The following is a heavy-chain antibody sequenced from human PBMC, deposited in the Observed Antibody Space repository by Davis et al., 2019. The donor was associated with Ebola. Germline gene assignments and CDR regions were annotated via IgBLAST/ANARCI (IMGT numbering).Heavy chain of an antibody. CDR2: ISGSGGST. V-gene: IGHV3-23*01. D-gene: IGHD3-3*01. J-gene: IGHJ6*02. CDR1: GFTFSSYA. Sequence: GGSLRLSCAASGFTFSSYAMSWVRQAPGKGLEWVSAISGSGGSTYYADSVKGRFTISRDNAKNSLYLQMNSLRAEDTAVYYCARVGVLRFLEWLFRDGMDVWGQGTTVTVSS. CDR3: ARVGVLRFLEWLFRDGMDV.